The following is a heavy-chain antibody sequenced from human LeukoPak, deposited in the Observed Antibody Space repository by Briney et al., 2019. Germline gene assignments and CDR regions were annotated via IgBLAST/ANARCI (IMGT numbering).Heavy chain of an antibody. J-gene: IGHJ2*01. CDR2: INHSGST. V-gene: IGHV4-34*01. D-gene: IGHD4-23*01. CDR3: ARVMTTVATRGYFDL. CDR1: GGSFSGYY. Sequence: SETLSLTCAVYGGSFSGYYWSWSRQPPGKGLEWIGEINHSGSTNYNPSLKSRVTISVDTSKNQFSLKLSSVTAADTAVYYCARVMTTVATRGYFDLWGRDTLVTVSS.